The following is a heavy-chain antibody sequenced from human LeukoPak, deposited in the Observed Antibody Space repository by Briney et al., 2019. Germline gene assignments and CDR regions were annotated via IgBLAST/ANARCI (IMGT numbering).Heavy chain of an antibody. Sequence: GGSLRLSCAASGFTFSSYGMHWVRQAPGKGLEWVAVIWYDGSNKYYADSVKGRFTIPRDNSKNTLYLQMNSLRAEDTAVYYCARDLSSITIFGGIGYFDYWGQGTLVTVSS. J-gene: IGHJ4*02. CDR1: GFTFSSYG. CDR3: ARDLSSITIFGGIGYFDY. CDR2: IWYDGSNK. D-gene: IGHD3-3*01. V-gene: IGHV3-33*01.